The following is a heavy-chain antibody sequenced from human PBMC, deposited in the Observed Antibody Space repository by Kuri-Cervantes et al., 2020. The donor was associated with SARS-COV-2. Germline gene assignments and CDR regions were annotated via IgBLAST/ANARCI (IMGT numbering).Heavy chain of an antibody. D-gene: IGHD1-26*01. J-gene: IGHJ4*02. Sequence: ASVKVSCKASGYTFTSYDINWVRQAPGQGLTWMGWMNPTSGNTGYAQKFQGRVTITRSTSISTAYMELSGLRSEDTAVYYCVRGNSGSYYVHWGQGTLVTVSS. CDR1: GYTFTSYD. CDR2: MNPTSGNT. V-gene: IGHV1-8*03. CDR3: VRGNSGSYYVH.